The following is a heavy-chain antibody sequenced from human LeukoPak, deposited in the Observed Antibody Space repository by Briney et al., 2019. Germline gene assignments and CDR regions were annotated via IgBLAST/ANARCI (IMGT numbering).Heavy chain of an antibody. J-gene: IGHJ4*02. V-gene: IGHV3-7*03. CDR3: ARERGSHDPQGGFDC. Sequence: GGSLRLSCAASGFTFSIYWMSWVRQAPGKGLEWVANIKQDGGERYYVDSVKGRFTLSRDNAKNSLYLQMNSLRAEDTAVYYCARERGSHDPQGGFDCWGQGTLVTVSS. D-gene: IGHD3-16*01. CDR2: IKQDGGER. CDR1: GFTFSIYW.